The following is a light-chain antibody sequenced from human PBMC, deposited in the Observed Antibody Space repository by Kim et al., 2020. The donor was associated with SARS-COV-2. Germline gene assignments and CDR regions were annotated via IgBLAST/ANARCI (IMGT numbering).Light chain of an antibody. CDR1: VLAKKKY. CDR3: YSAADNNRV. CDR2: KDS. Sequence: SYELTQPSSVSVSPGQTARITCSGDVLAKKKYARWFQQKPGLAPVVVIYKDSERPSGIPERFSGSRSGTTVILTISGAQVEDEADYYCYSAADNNRVFGGGTKVTVL. V-gene: IGLV3-27*01. J-gene: IGLJ3*02.